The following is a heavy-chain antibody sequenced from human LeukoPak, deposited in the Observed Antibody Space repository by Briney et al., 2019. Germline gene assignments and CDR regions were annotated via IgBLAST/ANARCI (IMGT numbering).Heavy chain of an antibody. V-gene: IGHV3-23*01. D-gene: IGHD3-22*01. Sequence: GGSLRLSCAASGFTFSSYAMSWVRQAPGKGLEWVSAISGSGGSTYYADSVKGRFTISRDNSKNTLYVQMNCLRAEDTAVYYCAKAGSMIVVALIDYWGQGTLVTVSS. CDR1: GFTFSSYA. CDR3: AKAGSMIVVALIDY. CDR2: ISGSGGST. J-gene: IGHJ4*02.